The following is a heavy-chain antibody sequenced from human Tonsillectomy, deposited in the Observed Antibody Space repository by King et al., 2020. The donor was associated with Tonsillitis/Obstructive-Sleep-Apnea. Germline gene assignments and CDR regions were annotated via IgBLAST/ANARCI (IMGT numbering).Heavy chain of an antibody. D-gene: IGHD3-16*01. CDR2: IYYSGST. J-gene: IGHJ4*02. CDR1: GGSISSGGYY. V-gene: IGHV4-31*03. CDR3: ARDAREGLGYFDY. Sequence: QLQESGPGLVKPSQTLSLTCTVSGGSISSGGYYWSWIRQHPGKGLEWIGYIYYSGSTYYNPSLKSRVSISVDTSKNQFSLKLSSVTAADTAVYYCARDAREGLGYFDYWGQGTLVTVSS.